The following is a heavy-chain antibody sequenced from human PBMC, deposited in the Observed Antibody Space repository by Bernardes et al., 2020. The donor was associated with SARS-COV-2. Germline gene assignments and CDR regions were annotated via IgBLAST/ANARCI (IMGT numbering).Heavy chain of an antibody. Sequence: ASVKVSCKASGYTFTSYGISWVRQAPGQGLEWMGWISGDEGNTNYAHKFHGRVTMTTDTSTSTAHMELRSLRSDDTAVYYCARDKRGSGSYYAHFQHWGQGTLVTVSS. CDR2: ISGDEGNT. J-gene: IGHJ1*01. CDR3: ARDKRGSGSYYAHFQH. D-gene: IGHD1-26*01. CDR1: GYTFTSYG. V-gene: IGHV1-18*01.